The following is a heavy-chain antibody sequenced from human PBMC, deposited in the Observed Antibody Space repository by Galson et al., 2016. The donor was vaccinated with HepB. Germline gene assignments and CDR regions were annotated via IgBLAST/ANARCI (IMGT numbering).Heavy chain of an antibody. CDR3: ARGRNGFGSSTDQ. CDR2: IWYDGNE. D-gene: IGHD1-26*01. Sequence: SLRLSCAASGFIFSSYGMHWVRQAPGKGLEWVAVIWYDGNEYYADSVKGRFTISRDNSENTRYLQMNTLRAEDTAVYYCARGRNGFGSSTDQWGQGTLVTVSS. CDR1: GFIFSSYG. J-gene: IGHJ4*02. V-gene: IGHV3-33*01.